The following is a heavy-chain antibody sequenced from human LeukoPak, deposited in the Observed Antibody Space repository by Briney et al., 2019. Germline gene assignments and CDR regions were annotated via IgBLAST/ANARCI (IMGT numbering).Heavy chain of an antibody. CDR3: VRERIYYSDLAYKERENFDP. CDR2: LNEDGSTA. CDR1: GFTFSLYW. Sequence: GRSLRLFCAASGFTFSLYWMHWVRHGPGKGLMWVSRLNEDGSTADYADSVKGRFTMSRDNAKGKVFLEMRSLTVEDTAIYFCVRERIYYSDLAYKERENFDPWGRGTLVTVSS. D-gene: IGHD1-26*01. J-gene: IGHJ5*02. V-gene: IGHV3-74*01.